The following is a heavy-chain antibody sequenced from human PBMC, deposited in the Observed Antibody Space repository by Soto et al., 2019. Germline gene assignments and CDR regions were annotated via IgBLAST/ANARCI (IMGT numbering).Heavy chain of an antibody. D-gene: IGHD4-17*01. Sequence: SETLSLTCTVSGGSISSSSYYWGWIRQPPGKGLEWIGSIYYSGSTYYNPSLKSRVTISVDTSENQFSLKLSSVTAADTAVYYCATLTTVTTYGAFDIWGQGTMVTVSS. J-gene: IGHJ3*02. V-gene: IGHV4-39*01. CDR2: IYYSGST. CDR1: GGSISSSSYY. CDR3: ATLTTVTTYGAFDI.